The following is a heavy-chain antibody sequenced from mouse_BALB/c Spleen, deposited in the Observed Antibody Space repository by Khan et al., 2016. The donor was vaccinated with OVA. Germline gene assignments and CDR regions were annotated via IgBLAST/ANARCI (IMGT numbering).Heavy chain of an antibody. V-gene: IGHV1-77*01. CDR2: IFPGSGTP. CDR1: GYTFTDYI. J-gene: IGHJ3*01. D-gene: IGHD1-1*01. Sequence: VQLQESVPELVNPGASLKVSCKASGYTFTDYIIGWVKQSTRQGLEWIGDIFPGSGTPYYNEKFKDKATLTADKSSTTAYMQLSSLTSEDSAVYVCARGGYSVVAYWGQGTLVTVSA. CDR3: ARGGYSVVAY.